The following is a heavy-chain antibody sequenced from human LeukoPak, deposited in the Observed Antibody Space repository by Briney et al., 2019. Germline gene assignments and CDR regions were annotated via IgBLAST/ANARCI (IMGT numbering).Heavy chain of an antibody. CDR3: ARDRQRWLQSPNDAFDI. CDR1: GFTFGSYE. Sequence: GGSLRLSCAASGFTFGSYEMNWVRQAPGKGLEWVSYISSSGSTIYYADSVKGRFTISRDNANNSLYLQMNSLRAEDTAVYYCARDRQRWLQSPNDAFDIWGQGIMVTVSS. D-gene: IGHD5-24*01. V-gene: IGHV3-48*03. J-gene: IGHJ3*02. CDR2: ISSSGSTI.